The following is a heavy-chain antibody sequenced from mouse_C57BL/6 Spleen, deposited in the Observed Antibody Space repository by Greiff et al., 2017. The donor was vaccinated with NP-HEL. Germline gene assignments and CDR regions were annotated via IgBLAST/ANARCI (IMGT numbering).Heavy chain of an antibody. Sequence: VHVKQSGAELVRPGASVKLSCTASGFNIKDDYMHWVKQRPEQGLEWIGWIDPENGDTEYASKFQGKATITADTSSNTAYLQLSSLTSEDTAVYYCTTGYYGSSPFAYWGQGTLVTVAA. D-gene: IGHD1-1*01. V-gene: IGHV14-4*01. J-gene: IGHJ3*01. CDR3: TTGYYGSSPFAY. CDR2: IDPENGDT. CDR1: GFNIKDDY.